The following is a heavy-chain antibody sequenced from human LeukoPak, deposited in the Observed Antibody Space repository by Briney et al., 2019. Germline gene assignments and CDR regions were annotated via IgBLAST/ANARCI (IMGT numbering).Heavy chain of an antibody. J-gene: IGHJ4*02. V-gene: IGHV1-2*02. D-gene: IGHD3-22*01. CDR1: GYTFTGYY. CDR2: INPNSGGT. CDR3: AIGYVSGGYHHRVFYS. Sequence: ASVKVSCKASGYTFTGYYMHWVRQAPGQGLEWMGWINPNSGGTNYAQKLQGRVTMTTDTSTSTAYMELRSLRSDDTAIYYCAIGYVSGGYHHRVFYSWGQGTLVTVSS.